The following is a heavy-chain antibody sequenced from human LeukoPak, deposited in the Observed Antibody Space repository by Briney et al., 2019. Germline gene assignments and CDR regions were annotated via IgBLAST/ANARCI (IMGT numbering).Heavy chain of an antibody. V-gene: IGHV3-30*03. D-gene: IGHD3-10*01. CDR3: LWFGSGGFDY. J-gene: IGHJ4*02. CDR1: GFTFGSYG. Sequence: GGSLRLSCAASGFTFGSYGMHWVRQAPGKGLEWVAVISYDGSNKYYADSVKGRFTISRDNSKNTLYLQMNSLRAEDTAVYYCLWFGSGGFDYWGQGTLVTVSS. CDR2: ISYDGSNK.